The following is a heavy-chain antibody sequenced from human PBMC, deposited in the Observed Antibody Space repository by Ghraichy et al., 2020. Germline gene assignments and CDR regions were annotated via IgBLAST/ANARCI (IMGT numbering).Heavy chain of an antibody. CDR2: ISYDGSNK. CDR1: GFTFSSYG. J-gene: IGHJ6*03. CDR3: AKGDYYYMDV. Sequence: GGSLRLSCAASGFTFSSYGMHWVRQAPGKGLEWVAVISYDGSNKYYADSVKGRFTISRDNSKNTLYLQMNSLRAEDTAVYYCAKGDYYYMDVWGKGTTVTVSS. V-gene: IGHV3-30*18.